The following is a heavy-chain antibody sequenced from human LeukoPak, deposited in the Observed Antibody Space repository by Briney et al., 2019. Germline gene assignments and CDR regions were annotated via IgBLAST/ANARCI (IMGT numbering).Heavy chain of an antibody. Sequence: GGSLRLSCAAYDFTVASTYMSWLRQAPGKGLEWVSTIYRSGNTFYADSVKGRFTISRDTSMNTLNLEMNSLRADDTGVYYCARAPSEVGGYYPEYFRHWGQGTLVTVSS. CDR1: DFTVASTY. D-gene: IGHD3-3*01. J-gene: IGHJ1*01. CDR2: IYRSGNT. V-gene: IGHV3-53*01. CDR3: ARAPSEVGGYYPEYFRH.